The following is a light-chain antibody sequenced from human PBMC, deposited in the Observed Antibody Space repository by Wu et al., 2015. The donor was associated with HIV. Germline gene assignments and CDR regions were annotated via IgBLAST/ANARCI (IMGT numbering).Light chain of an antibody. CDR2: KAS. CDR3: QQYYRYST. Sequence: DIQMTQSPSTLSASLGDTVTITCRASQSINSWLAWFQQKPGKAPKLLIYKASDLESGVSSRFSGSGSGTEFTLTISSLQPDDFATYYCQQYYRYSTFGQGTKVEI. J-gene: IGKJ1*01. CDR1: QSINSW. V-gene: IGKV1-5*03.